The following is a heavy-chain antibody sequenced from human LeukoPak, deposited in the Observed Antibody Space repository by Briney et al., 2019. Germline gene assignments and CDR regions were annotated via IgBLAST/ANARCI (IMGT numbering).Heavy chain of an antibody. V-gene: IGHV1-69*04. CDR3: ARDWGGWSPSVN. Sequence: ASVKVSCKASGGTFSSYAISWVRQAPGQGLEWMGRIIPILGIANYAQKFQGRVTITADKSTSTAYMELSSLRSEDTAVYYCARDWGGWSPSVNWGQGTLVTVSS. CDR2: IIPILGIA. CDR1: GGTFSSYA. J-gene: IGHJ4*02. D-gene: IGHD6-19*01.